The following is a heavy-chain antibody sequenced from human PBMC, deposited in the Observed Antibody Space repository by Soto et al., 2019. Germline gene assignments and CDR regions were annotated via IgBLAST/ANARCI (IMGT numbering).Heavy chain of an antibody. V-gene: IGHV3-33*01. Sequence: QVKLVESGGGVVQPGRSLRLSCAASGFTFRSHGMHWVRQAPGKGLEWVAVIWYDGSHQYYGDSVKGRFTISRDNSKNTLSLQMNSLRGEDTAIYYCAREGYGGEASFDCWGQGTLVTVSS. D-gene: IGHD2-21*01. CDR3: AREGYGGEASFDC. CDR2: IWYDGSHQ. J-gene: IGHJ4*02. CDR1: GFTFRSHG.